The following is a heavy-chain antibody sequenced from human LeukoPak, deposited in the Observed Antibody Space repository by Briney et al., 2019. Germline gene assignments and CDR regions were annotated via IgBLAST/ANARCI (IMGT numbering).Heavy chain of an antibody. Sequence: GESLKISCKGSGYSFTSYWIGWVRQMPGKGLKWMRIIYPGDSDARYSPSFQGQVTISADKSISTAYLQWSSLKASDTAMYYCARRRDLYSGSYYPFDYWGQGTLVTVSS. V-gene: IGHV5-51*01. CDR2: IYPGDSDA. CDR3: ARRRDLYSGSYYPFDY. D-gene: IGHD1-26*01. J-gene: IGHJ4*02. CDR1: GYSFTSYW.